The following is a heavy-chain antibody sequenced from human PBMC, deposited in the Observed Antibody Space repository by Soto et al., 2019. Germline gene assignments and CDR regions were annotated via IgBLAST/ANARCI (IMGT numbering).Heavy chain of an antibody. J-gene: IGHJ5*02. CDR2: INHSGST. CDR3: ARVRTKSIVVVPAARSGWFDP. V-gene: IGHV4-34*01. CDR1: GGSFSGYY. Sequence: SETLSLTCAVYGGSFSGYYWSWVRQPPGEGLKWIGEINHSGSTNYNPSLKSRVTISVDTSKNQFSLKLSSVTAADTAVYHCARVRTKSIVVVPAARSGWFDPWGQGTLVTVSS. D-gene: IGHD2-2*01.